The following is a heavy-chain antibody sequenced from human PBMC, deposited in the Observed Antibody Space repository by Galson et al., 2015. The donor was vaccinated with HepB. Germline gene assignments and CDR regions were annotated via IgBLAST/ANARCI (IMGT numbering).Heavy chain of an antibody. CDR1: GFTFSSYS. CDR3: ARARGLQGGSYYNFDY. J-gene: IGHJ4*02. Sequence: SLRLSCAASGFTFSSYSMNWVRQAPGKGLEWVSSISSSSSYIYYADSVKGRFTISRDNAKNSLYLQMNSLRAEDTAVYYCARARGLQGGSYYNFDYWGQGTLVTVSS. D-gene: IGHD1-26*01. CDR2: ISSSSSYI. V-gene: IGHV3-21*01.